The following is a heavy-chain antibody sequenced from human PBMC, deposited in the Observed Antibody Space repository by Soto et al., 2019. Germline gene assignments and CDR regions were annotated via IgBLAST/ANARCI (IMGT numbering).Heavy chain of an antibody. CDR3: AKSPHDYSHDY. CDR2: ISSSGGST. D-gene: IGHD4-17*01. CDR1: GFTFSSYA. V-gene: IGHV3-23*01. J-gene: IGHJ4*02. Sequence: EVQLLESGGGLVQPGGSLRLSCAASGFTFSSYAMSWVRQAPGKGLEWVSTISSSGGSTYYADSVKGRFTISRDKSKNTLYLQMNSLSAEDTAVYYCAKSPHDYSHDYWGQGTLVTVSS.